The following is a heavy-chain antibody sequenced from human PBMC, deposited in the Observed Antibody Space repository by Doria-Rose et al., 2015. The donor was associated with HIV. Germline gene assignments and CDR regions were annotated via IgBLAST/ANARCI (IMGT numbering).Heavy chain of an antibody. CDR3: ARIKSSRWYHKYYFDF. V-gene: IGHV2-26*01. J-gene: IGHJ4*02. Sequence: QITLKESGPVLVKPTETLTLTCTVSGVSLSSPGMGVSWIRQPPGKALEWLANIFSDDERSYKTSLKSRLTISRGTPKSQVVLTMTDMDPVDTATYYCARIKSSRWYHKYYFDFWGQGTLALVSA. D-gene: IGHD6-13*01. CDR1: GVSLSSPGMG. CDR2: IFSDDER.